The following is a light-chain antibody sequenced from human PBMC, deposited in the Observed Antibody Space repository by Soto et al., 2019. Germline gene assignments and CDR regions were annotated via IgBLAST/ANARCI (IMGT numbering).Light chain of an antibody. J-gene: IGKJ1*01. Sequence: ERVMMQSPATLSVSPGERATLSCRASQSVSSNLAWYQQKPGQAPRLLIYGASTRATGIPARFSGSGSGTEFTLTISSLQSEDFAVYYSQQYNNWPRTFGQGTKV. V-gene: IGKV3-15*01. CDR1: QSVSSN. CDR3: QQYNNWPRT. CDR2: GAS.